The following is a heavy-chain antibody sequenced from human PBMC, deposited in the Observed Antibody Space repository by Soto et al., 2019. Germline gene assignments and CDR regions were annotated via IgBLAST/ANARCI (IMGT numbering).Heavy chain of an antibody. CDR3: ARWVGSSSWYLYSWFDP. D-gene: IGHD6-13*01. CDR1: GGSFSGYY. Sequence: TSETLSLTCAVYGGSFSGYYWSWIRQPPGKGLEWIGEINHSGSTNYNPSLKSRVTISVDTSKNQFSLKLSSVTAADTAVYYCARWVGSSSWYLYSWFDPWGQGTLVTVSS. J-gene: IGHJ5*02. CDR2: INHSGST. V-gene: IGHV4-34*01.